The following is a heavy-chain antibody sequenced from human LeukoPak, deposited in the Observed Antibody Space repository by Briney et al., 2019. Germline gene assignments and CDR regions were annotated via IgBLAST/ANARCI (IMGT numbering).Heavy chain of an antibody. Sequence: GGSLRLSCAASGFTFSSYEMNWVRQAPGKGLEWVPYISSSGSTIYYADSVKGRFTISRDNAKNSLYLQMNSLRAEDTAVYYCARVRRVTGSTGEIVWLFDFWGQGILVTVSA. CDR2: ISSSGSTI. J-gene: IGHJ4*02. CDR3: ARVRRVTGSTGEIVWLFDF. CDR1: GFTFSSYE. V-gene: IGHV3-48*03. D-gene: IGHD1-7*01.